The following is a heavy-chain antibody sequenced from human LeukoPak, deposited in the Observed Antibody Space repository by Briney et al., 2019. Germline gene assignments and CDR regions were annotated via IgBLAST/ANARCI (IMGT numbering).Heavy chain of an antibody. CDR2: IYYGGST. J-gene: IGHJ4*02. CDR3: ARYVVVTAKYYFDY. D-gene: IGHD2-21*02. Sequence: PSETLSLTCTVSGGSISRSSYYWGWIRQTPGKGPEWIGSIYYGGSTYYNAPLKSRVTISVDTSKNQFSLKLSSVTAADTAVYYCARYVVVTAKYYFDYWGQGTLVAVSS. CDR1: GGSISRSSYY. V-gene: IGHV4-39*01.